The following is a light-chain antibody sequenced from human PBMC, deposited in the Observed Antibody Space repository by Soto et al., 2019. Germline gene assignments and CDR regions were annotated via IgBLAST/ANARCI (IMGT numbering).Light chain of an antibody. V-gene: IGKV3-11*01. Sequence: EIVLTQSPATLSLSPGERATLSCRASQSVSSYLAWYQQKPGQAPRLLIYDASNRATGIPARFSGSGSGTYFTLTISGLAPEYFAVYYCQQRSNWPYTFGQWNKLEIK. J-gene: IGKJ2*01. CDR1: QSVSSY. CDR3: QQRSNWPYT. CDR2: DAS.